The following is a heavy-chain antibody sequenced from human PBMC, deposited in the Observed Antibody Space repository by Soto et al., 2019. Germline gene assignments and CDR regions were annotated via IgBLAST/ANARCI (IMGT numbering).Heavy chain of an antibody. D-gene: IGHD3-16*01. CDR2: INHSGST. V-gene: IGHV4-34*01. J-gene: IGHJ6*03. CDR3: ARGLPGGHYYYYYYMDV. Sequence: TSETLSLTCAVSGGSFSGYYWSWIRQPPGKGLEWIGEINHSGSTNYNPSLKSRVTISVDTSKNQFSLKLSSVTAADTAVYYCARGLPGGHYYYYYYMDVWGKGTTVTVSS. CDR1: GGSFSGYY.